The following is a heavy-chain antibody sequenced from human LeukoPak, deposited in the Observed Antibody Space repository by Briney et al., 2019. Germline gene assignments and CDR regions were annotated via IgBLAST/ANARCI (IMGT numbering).Heavy chain of an antibody. CDR1: GGSISSSSAY. CDR3: VSPRGFSYGYFDY. J-gene: IGHJ4*02. CDR2: IYYSKNT. V-gene: IGHV4-39*01. D-gene: IGHD5-18*01. Sequence: SETLSLACTVSGGSISSSSAYWGWIRQPPGKGLEWIGSIYYSKNTYYNPSLKSRVTISADTSKNQFSLTLGSVSATDTAVYYCVSPRGFSYGYFDYWGQETLVTVSS.